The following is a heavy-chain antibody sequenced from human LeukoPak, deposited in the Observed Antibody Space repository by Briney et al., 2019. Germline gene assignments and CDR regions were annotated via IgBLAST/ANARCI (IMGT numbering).Heavy chain of an antibody. D-gene: IGHD3-22*01. J-gene: IGHJ4*02. Sequence: ASVNVSFMASVYTLTSYGISWVRQAPGQGLEWMGWISAYNGNTNYVQKLQGRVTMTTDTSTSTAYMELRSLRSDDTAVYYCARDRNGGWYYYDSSGYYSDYWGQGTLVTVSS. CDR3: ARDRNGGWYYYDSSGYYSDY. V-gene: IGHV1-18*01. CDR2: ISAYNGNT. CDR1: VYTLTSYG.